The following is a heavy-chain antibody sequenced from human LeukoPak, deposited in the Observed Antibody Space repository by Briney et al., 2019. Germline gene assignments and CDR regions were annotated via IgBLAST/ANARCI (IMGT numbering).Heavy chain of an antibody. J-gene: IGHJ4*02. CDR1: GYTFTSNW. D-gene: IGHD1-26*01. CDR3: ARPSRSGTYSLDF. CDR2: IYPADSNT. Sequence: GESLKISCKGSGYTFTSNWIGWVRQMPGKGLEWMGIIYPADSNTRFSPSFQGQVTFSVDKSISTAYLQLSSLKASDTAMYYCARPSRSGTYSLDFWGQGTLVTVSS. V-gene: IGHV5-51*01.